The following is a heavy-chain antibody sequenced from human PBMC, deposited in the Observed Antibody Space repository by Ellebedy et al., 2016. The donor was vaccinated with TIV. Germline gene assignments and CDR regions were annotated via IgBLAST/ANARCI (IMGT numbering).Heavy chain of an antibody. CDR2: LDYDGTT. Sequence: MPGGSLRLSCTVSGVPISSTEYYWGWTRQSPGKGLEWIGTLDYDGTTSYNPSLRSRVSISVATSQSQLSLKLSSVTATDAAVYYCARLRPTGTGGRGYFDHWGQGSLVTVSS. CDR1: GVPISSTEYY. D-gene: IGHD3-22*01. CDR3: ARLRPTGTGGRGYFDH. V-gene: IGHV4-39*01. J-gene: IGHJ4*02.